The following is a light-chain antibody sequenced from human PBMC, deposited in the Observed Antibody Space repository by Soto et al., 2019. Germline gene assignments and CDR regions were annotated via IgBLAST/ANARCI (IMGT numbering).Light chain of an antibody. CDR3: CSYTGNTTPL. Sequence: QSALTQPASVSGSPGQSITISCTGSSSDVGGYHYVSWYQQYPGKAPKLVISEVSNRPSGVSHRFSGSKSGNTASLTISGLQAEDEADYYCCSYTGNTTPLFGGGTKVTVL. CDR2: EVS. CDR1: SSDVGGYHY. J-gene: IGLJ2*01. V-gene: IGLV2-14*01.